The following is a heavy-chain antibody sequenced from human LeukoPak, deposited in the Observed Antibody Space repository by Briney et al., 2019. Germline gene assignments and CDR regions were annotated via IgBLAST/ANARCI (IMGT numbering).Heavy chain of an antibody. J-gene: IGHJ6*04. CDR3: ARDRALRYFDWLLPDYYYYGMDV. CDR2: IIPIFGTA. V-gene: IGHV1-69*13. CDR1: GGTFSSYA. Sequence: ASVKVSCKASGGTFSSYAICWVRQAPGQGLEWMGGIIPIFGTANYAQKFQGRVTITADESTSTAYMELSSLRSEDTAVYYCARDRALRYFDWLLPDYYYYGMDVWGKGTTVTVSS. D-gene: IGHD3-9*01.